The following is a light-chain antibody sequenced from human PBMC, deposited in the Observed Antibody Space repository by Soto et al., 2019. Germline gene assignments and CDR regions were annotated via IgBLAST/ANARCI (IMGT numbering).Light chain of an antibody. CDR3: QQNNRFSTWT. J-gene: IGKJ1*01. CDR2: DAS. V-gene: IGKV1-5*01. Sequence: QMTQSPSTLSASVGDRVTITCRASQSISIWLAWYQQRPGKAPNLLIYDASNLQSGVPSRFSGSGSGTEFTLTISSLQPDDFATYYCQQNNRFSTWTIGPGTK. CDR1: QSISIW.